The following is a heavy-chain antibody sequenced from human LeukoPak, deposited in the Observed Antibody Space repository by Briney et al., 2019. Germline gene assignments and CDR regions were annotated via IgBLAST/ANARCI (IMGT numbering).Heavy chain of an antibody. CDR1: GGSISSSSHY. Sequence: SETLSLTCTVSGGSISSSSHYWGWLRQPPGKGLEWIGSIYYSGSTYYNPSLKSRVTISVDTSKNQFSLKLSSVTAADTAVYYCARLDTAMGFAVFDIWGQGTMVTVSS. J-gene: IGHJ3*02. D-gene: IGHD5-18*01. CDR2: IYYSGST. V-gene: IGHV4-39*01. CDR3: ARLDTAMGFAVFDI.